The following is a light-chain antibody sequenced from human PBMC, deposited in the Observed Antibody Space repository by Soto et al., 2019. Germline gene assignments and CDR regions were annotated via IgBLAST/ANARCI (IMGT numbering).Light chain of an antibody. J-gene: IGKJ4*01. CDR2: TTS. Sequence: DIQMTQSPSSLSASVGDRVTITCRASQSINSHLNWYQQKPGKPPKLLIHTTSSLQSGVPSRFSGSGTGTDFTLTISSLQPEDFATCYCQQCDSTPQTFGGGTKVDIK. CDR1: QSINSH. CDR3: QQCDSTPQT. V-gene: IGKV1-39*01.